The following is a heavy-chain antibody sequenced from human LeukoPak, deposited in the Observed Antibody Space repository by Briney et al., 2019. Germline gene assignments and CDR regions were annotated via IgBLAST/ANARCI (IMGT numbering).Heavy chain of an antibody. D-gene: IGHD3-3*01. J-gene: IGHJ4*02. V-gene: IGHV4-59*01. CDR1: DGSISSYY. CDR3: AREARSFWSARNYFDY. CDR2: IYYAGSA. Sequence: SETLSLTCTVSDGSISSYYWSWIRQPPGRGLEWLGSIYYAGSATYSPSLGSRVSMSVDTTNNQFSLTLTSVNAADTAIYYCAREARSFWSARNYFDYWGQGTLIAVSS.